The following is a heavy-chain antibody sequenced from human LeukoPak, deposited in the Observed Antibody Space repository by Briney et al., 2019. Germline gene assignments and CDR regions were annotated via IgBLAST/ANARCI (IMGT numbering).Heavy chain of an antibody. V-gene: IGHV1-69*05. Sequence: ASVKASCKASGGTFSSYAISWVRQAPGQGLEWMGRIIPIFGTANYAQKFQGRVTITTDESTSTAYMELSSLRSEDTAVYYCARDSNPYNWNGAWAFDIWGQGTMVTVSS. CDR2: IIPIFGTA. CDR1: GGTFSSYA. D-gene: IGHD1-20*01. CDR3: ARDSNPYNWNGAWAFDI. J-gene: IGHJ3*02.